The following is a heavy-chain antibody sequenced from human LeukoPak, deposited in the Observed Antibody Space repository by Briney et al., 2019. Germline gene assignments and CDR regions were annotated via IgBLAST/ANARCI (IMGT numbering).Heavy chain of an antibody. D-gene: IGHD1-26*01. CDR1: GFTFSNYA. V-gene: IGHV3-21*01. J-gene: IGHJ4*02. CDR3: ARGSSGDY. CDR2: IGNSGGST. Sequence: PGGSLRLSCAASGFTFSNYAMSWLRQAPGKGLEWVSTIGNSGGSTYYADSVKGRFTISRDNAKNSLYLQMNSLRAEDTAVYYCARGSSGDYWGQGTLVTVSS.